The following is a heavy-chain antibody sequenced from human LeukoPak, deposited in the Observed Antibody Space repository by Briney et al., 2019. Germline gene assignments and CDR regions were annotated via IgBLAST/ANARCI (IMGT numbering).Heavy chain of an antibody. D-gene: IGHD3-3*01. V-gene: IGHV3-21*01. J-gene: IGHJ4*02. CDR2: ISSSSSYI. CDR3: ARGSRITIFGVVITDDYYFDY. Sequence: LGGSLRLSCAASGFTFSSYTMNWVRQAPGKGLEWVSSISSSSSYIHYADSVKGRFTISRDNAKNSLYLQMNSLRAEDTAVYYCARGSRITIFGVVITDDYYFDYWGQGTLVTVSS. CDR1: GFTFSSYT.